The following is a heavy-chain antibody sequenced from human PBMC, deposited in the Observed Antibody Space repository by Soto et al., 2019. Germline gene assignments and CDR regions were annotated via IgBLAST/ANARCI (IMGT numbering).Heavy chain of an antibody. CDR3: ARHGYNYGGGYFDY. D-gene: IGHD5-18*01. J-gene: IGHJ4*02. CDR2: IYSGGST. CDR1: GVTVSSNY. Sequence: EVQLVESGGGLVQPGGSLRLSCAASGVTVSSNYMSWVRQAPGKGLEWVSVIYSGGSTYYAGSVKGRFTISRDSSKNTLYLQMNSVRAEDAAVYYCARHGYNYGGGYFDYWGQGTLVTVSS. V-gene: IGHV3-66*04.